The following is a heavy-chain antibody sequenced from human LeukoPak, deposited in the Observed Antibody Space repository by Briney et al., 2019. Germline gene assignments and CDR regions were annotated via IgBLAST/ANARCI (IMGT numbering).Heavy chain of an antibody. V-gene: IGHV3-74*01. CDR1: GFTFSSYW. Sequence: GGSLRLSCAASGFTFSSYWMHWVRQAPGKGPVWVSRINSDGSSTSYADSVKGRFTISRDNAKNTLYLQMNSLRAEDTAVYYCAREAAAGTGYYYYYGMDVWGKGTTVTVSS. CDR3: AREAAAGTGYYYYYGMDV. CDR2: INSDGSST. D-gene: IGHD6-13*01. J-gene: IGHJ6*04.